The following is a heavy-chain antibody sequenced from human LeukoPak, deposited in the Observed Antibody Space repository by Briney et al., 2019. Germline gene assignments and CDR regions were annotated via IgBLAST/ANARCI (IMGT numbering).Heavy chain of an antibody. J-gene: IGHJ4*02. D-gene: IGHD2-15*01. V-gene: IGHV3-7*05. CDR3: AKQGCGGGSCYFDY. Sequence: GGSLRLSCAASGFTFSDFWMTWVRQAPGRGLEWVAHINQDGSEKYSVDSVRGRLTISRDNVKNSLFLQMNSLRAEDTAVYYCAKQGCGGGSCYFDYWGQGTLVTVSS. CDR2: INQDGSEK. CDR1: GFTFSDFW.